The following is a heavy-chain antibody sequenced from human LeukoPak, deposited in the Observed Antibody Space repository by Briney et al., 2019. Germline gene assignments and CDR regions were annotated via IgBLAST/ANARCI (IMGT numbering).Heavy chain of an antibody. CDR1: GGSINNYY. Sequence: PSETLSLTCTVSGGSINNYYWSWIRQPPGKGLEYIGYIYYSGSANYNPSLKSRVTISVDPSKNQFSLKLSSATAADTAVYYCARNGDYYEKSGYYYLFDFWGQGTLVTVSS. CDR2: IYYSGSA. V-gene: IGHV4-59*01. D-gene: IGHD3-22*01. CDR3: ARNGDYYEKSGYYYLFDF. J-gene: IGHJ4*02.